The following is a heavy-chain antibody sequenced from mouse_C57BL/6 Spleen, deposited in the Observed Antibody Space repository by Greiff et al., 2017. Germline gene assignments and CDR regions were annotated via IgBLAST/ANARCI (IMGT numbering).Heavy chain of an antibody. V-gene: IGHV1-81*01. D-gene: IGHD2-2*01. CDR1: GYTFTSYG. CDR3: ARNYGYEETAMDD. J-gene: IGHJ4*01. Sequence: QVQLQQSGAELARPGASVKLSCKASGYTFTSYGISWVKQRTGQGLEWIGEIDPRSGNTYYNEKFKGKATLTADKSSSTAYMELRSLTSEDSAVYFCARNYGYEETAMDDWGQGTSVTVSS. CDR2: IDPRSGNT.